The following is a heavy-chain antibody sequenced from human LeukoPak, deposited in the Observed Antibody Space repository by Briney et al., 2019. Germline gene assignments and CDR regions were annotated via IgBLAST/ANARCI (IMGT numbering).Heavy chain of an antibody. Sequence: GASVKVSCKVSGYTLTELSMHWVRQAPGKGLEWMGGFDPEDGETIYAQKFQGRVTMTEDTSTDTAYMELSSLRSEDTAVYYCATPYCSSTSCYNGDAFDIWGQGTMVTVSS. V-gene: IGHV1-24*01. D-gene: IGHD2-2*02. J-gene: IGHJ3*02. CDR3: ATPYCSSTSCYNGDAFDI. CDR2: FDPEDGET. CDR1: GYTLTELS.